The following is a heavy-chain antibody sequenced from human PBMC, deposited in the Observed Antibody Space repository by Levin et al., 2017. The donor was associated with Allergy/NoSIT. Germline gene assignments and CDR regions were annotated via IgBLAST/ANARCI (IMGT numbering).Heavy chain of an antibody. J-gene: IGHJ4*02. Sequence: SQTLSLTCAVYGGSFSGYYWSWIRQPPGKGLEWIGEINHSGSTNYNPSLKSRVTISVDTSKNQFSLKLSSVTAADTAVYYCAGSRDIVVVVAASPFGYWGQGTLVTVSS. D-gene: IGHD2-15*01. CDR3: AGSRDIVVVVAASPFGY. CDR1: GGSFSGYY. V-gene: IGHV4-34*01. CDR2: INHSGST.